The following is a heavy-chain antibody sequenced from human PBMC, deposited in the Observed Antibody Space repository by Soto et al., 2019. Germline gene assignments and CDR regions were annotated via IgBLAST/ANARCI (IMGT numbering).Heavy chain of an antibody. CDR1: GGSISSSNW. CDR3: ARVSGSYYYGMHV. Sequence: SETLSLTCAVSGGSISSSNWWSWVRQPPGKGLEWIGEIYHSGSTNYNPSLKSRVTISVDKSKNQFSLKLSSVTAADTAVYYCARVSGSYYYGMHVWGQGTTVTVS. J-gene: IGHJ6*02. D-gene: IGHD1-26*01. CDR2: IYHSGST. V-gene: IGHV4-4*02.